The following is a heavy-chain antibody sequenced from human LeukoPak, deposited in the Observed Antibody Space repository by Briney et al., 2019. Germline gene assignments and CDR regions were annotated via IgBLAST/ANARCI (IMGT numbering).Heavy chain of an antibody. J-gene: IGHJ4*02. CDR3: ALILYYDSSGYYLFDY. Sequence: SGPTLVNPTQTLTLTCTFSGFSLSTSGMCVSWIRQPPGKALEWLARIDWDDDKYYSTSLKTRLTISKDTSKNQVVLTMTNMDPVDTATYYCALILYYDSSGYYLFDYWGQGTLVTVSS. CDR1: GFSLSTSGMC. CDR2: IDWDDDK. D-gene: IGHD3-22*01. V-gene: IGHV2-70*11.